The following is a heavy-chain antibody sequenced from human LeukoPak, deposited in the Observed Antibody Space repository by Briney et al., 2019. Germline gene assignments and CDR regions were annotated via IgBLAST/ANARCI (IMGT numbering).Heavy chain of an antibody. CDR2: INPNSGGT. V-gene: IGHV1-2*02. CDR3: ARDSKTPGGYYYYMDV. D-gene: IGHD3-10*01. CDR1: VYTFTGDY. Sequence: ASVKVSCKASVYTFTGDYMHWVRQAPGQGLEWMGWINPNSGGTNYAQKFQGRVTMTRDTSISTAYMELSRLRSDDTAVYYCARDSKTPGGYYYYMDVWGKGTTVTVSS. J-gene: IGHJ6*03.